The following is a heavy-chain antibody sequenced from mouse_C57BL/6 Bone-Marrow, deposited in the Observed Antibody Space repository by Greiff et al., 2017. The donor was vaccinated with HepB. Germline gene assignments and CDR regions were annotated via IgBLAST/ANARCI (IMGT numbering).Heavy chain of an antibody. Sequence: QVQLQQSGAELAKPGASVKLSCKASGYTFTSYWMHWVKQRPGQGLEWIGYINPSSGYTKYNQRFKDKATLTADKSSSTAYMQLSSLTYEDSAVYYCASDYYGSPPFAYWGQGTLVTVSA. D-gene: IGHD1-1*01. CDR2: INPSSGYT. J-gene: IGHJ3*01. CDR3: ASDYYGSPPFAY. CDR1: GYTFTSYW. V-gene: IGHV1-7*01.